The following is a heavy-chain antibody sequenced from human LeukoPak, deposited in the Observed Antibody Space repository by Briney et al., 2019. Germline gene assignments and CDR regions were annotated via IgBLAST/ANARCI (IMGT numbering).Heavy chain of an antibody. V-gene: IGHV3-23*01. Sequence: GGSLRLSCAASGFTFSSYGMSWVRQAPGKGLEWDSAISGSGGSTYYADSVKGRFTISRDNAKNSLYLQMNSLRAEDTAVYYCARIQWGRKPFDYWGQGTLVTVSS. CDR2: ISGSGGST. J-gene: IGHJ4*02. CDR1: GFTFSSYG. CDR3: ARIQWGRKPFDY. D-gene: IGHD3-16*01.